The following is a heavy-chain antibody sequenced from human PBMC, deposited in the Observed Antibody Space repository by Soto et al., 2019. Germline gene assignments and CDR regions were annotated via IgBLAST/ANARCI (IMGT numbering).Heavy chain of an antibody. J-gene: IGHJ4*02. CDR2: INHSGST. V-gene: IGHV4-34*01. CDR1: GGSFSGYY. CDR3: ARGQLPDY. Sequence: SETLSLTCAVYGGSFSGYYWSWIRQPPGKGLEWIGEINHSGSTNYNPSLKSRVSISVDTSKNQFSLKLSSVTAADTAVYYCARGQLPDYWGPGTLVTVSS. D-gene: IGHD1-1*01.